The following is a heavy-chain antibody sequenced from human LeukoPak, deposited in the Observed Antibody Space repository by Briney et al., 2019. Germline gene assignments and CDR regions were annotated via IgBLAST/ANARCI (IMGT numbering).Heavy chain of an antibody. V-gene: IGHV1-2*02. CDR3: ARALSSLRLYYFDY. CDR1: GYTFTGYY. J-gene: IGHJ4*02. CDR2: INPNSGGT. Sequence: AGVPVSCKASGYTFTGYYIHWVRQAPGQGLEWMGWINPNSGGTNYAQNLEGRVTMTRDTSISTAYMELSSLTSDDTAVYYCARALSSLRLYYFDYWGQGTLITVSS. D-gene: IGHD6-6*01.